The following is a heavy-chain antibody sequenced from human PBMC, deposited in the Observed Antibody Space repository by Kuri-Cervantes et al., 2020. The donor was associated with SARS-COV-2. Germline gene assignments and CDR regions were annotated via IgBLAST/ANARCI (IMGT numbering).Heavy chain of an antibody. J-gene: IGHJ4*02. V-gene: IGHV3-15*07. CDR3: TTDSSSSWHVDY. CDR2: IKSKTDGGTT. D-gene: IGHD6-13*01. Sequence: GGSMRPSCAASGFTFSNAWMNWVRQAPGKGLEWVGRIKSKTDGGTTDYAAPVKGRFTISRGDSKNTLYLQMDSLKTEDTAVYYCTTDSSSSWHVDYWGQGTLVTVSS. CDR1: GFTFSNAW.